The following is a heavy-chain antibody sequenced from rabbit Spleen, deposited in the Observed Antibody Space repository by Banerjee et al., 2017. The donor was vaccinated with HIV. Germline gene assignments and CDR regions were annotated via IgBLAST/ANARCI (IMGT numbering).Heavy chain of an antibody. V-gene: IGHV1S47*01. CDR2: IDPVFGGT. Sequence: QEQLEESGGGLVKPEGSLTLTCKASGFDFSSYWMSWVRQAPGKGLEWIGYIDPVFGGTYYASWVNGRFTISSHNAQNTLYLQLNSLTAADTATYFCARIYASSSGLPTYYFNLWGQGTLVTVS. CDR1: GFDFSSYW. J-gene: IGHJ4*01. CDR3: ARIYASSSGLPTYYFNL. D-gene: IGHD1-1*01.